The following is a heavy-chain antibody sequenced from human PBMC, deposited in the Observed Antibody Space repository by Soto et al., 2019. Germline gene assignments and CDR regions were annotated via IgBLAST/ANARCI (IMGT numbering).Heavy chain of an antibody. CDR2: IYHSVST. J-gene: IGHJ4*02. CDR3: ARVDSSGSYFDS. V-gene: IGHV4-30-2*01. CDR1: GGSISSGGYS. Sequence: SETLSLTCAVSGGSISSGGYSWSWIRQPPGKGLEWIAYIYHSVSTYYNPSLKSRVTLSADTSKNQFSLNLSSVTAADTAMYYCARVDSSGSYFDSWGQGTLVTVSS. D-gene: IGHD3-22*01.